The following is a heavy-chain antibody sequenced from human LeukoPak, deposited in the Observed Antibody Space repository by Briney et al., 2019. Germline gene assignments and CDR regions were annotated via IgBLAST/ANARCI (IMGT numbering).Heavy chain of an antibody. CDR2: IYHSGST. J-gene: IGHJ4*02. V-gene: IGHV4-4*02. Sequence: SETLPLTCAVSGGSISSANLWNWVRQPPGKGLEWIGEIYHSGSTNYNPSLKSRVSISIDKSKNQFSLKLSSVTAADTAIYYCARQTLTGYSTGWYPYYLDYWGQGTLVTVSS. CDR3: ARQTLTGYSTGWYPYYLDY. CDR1: GGSISSANL. D-gene: IGHD6-19*01.